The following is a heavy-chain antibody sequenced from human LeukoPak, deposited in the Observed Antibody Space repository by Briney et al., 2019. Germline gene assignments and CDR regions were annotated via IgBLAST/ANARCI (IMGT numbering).Heavy chain of an antibody. D-gene: IGHD2-8*01. CDR1: GFTFSYHG. Sequence: GGSLRLSCAVSGFTFSYHGMHWVRRAPGKGLDWVAVIWHDGSNRAYADSVKGRFTISRDNSKNTVYLQMNSLRVDDTAVYYCARAVGGVDAKGDALDIWGQGTMVTVSS. CDR3: ARAVGGVDAKGDALDI. V-gene: IGHV3-33*01. CDR2: IWHDGSNR. J-gene: IGHJ3*02.